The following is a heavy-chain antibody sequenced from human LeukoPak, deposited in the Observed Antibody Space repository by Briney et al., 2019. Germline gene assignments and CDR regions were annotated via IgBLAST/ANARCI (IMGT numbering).Heavy chain of an antibody. CDR2: ISGSGGST. V-gene: IGHV3-23*01. J-gene: IGHJ4*02. CDR1: GSTFSSYA. CDR3: AKDSTYYYGSGSQDY. D-gene: IGHD3-10*01. Sequence: GGSLTLACAASGSTFSSYAMSWVRQAPGTGLEWVSAISGSGGSTYYADSVKGRFTISRDNSKNTLYLQMNSLRAEDTAAYYYAKDSTYYYGSGSQDYWGQGTLVTVSS.